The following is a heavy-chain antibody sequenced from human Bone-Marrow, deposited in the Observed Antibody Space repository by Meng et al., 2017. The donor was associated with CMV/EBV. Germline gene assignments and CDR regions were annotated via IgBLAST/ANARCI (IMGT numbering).Heavy chain of an antibody. D-gene: IGHD6-6*01. CDR3: AKDRPLSY. CDR2: ISGSGGST. V-gene: IGHV3-23*01. CDR1: GFTFSSYG. Sequence: GESLKISCAASGFTFSSYGMHWVRQAPGKGLEWVSAISGSGGSTYYADSVKGRFTISRDNSKNTLYLQMNSLRAEDTAVYYCAKDRPLSYWGQGTLVTVSS. J-gene: IGHJ4*02.